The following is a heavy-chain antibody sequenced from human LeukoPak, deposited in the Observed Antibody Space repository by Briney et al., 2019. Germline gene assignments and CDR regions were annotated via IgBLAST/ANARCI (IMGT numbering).Heavy chain of an antibody. J-gene: IGHJ4*02. CDR2: ISSSSSAI. Sequence: GGSLRLSCAASGFTFSRFGMNWVRQAPGKGLEWISYISSSSSAIYYADSVKGRFTISRDNAKNSLYLQMNSLRAEDTAVYYCARAVGNHFDYWGQGTLVTVSS. D-gene: IGHD4-23*01. CDR3: ARAVGNHFDY. V-gene: IGHV3-48*01. CDR1: GFTFSRFG.